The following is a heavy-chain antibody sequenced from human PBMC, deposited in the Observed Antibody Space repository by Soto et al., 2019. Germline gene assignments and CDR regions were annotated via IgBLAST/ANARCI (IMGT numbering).Heavy chain of an antibody. CDR2: VSSSGGTT. D-gene: IGHD3-9*01. Sequence: GGSLRLSCAASGFTFSSYAMTWVRQAPGKGLEWVSAVSSSGGTTYYADSVKGRFTISRDNSKNTLYLQMNSLRVEDTAVYYCANGGKVSDFLTLLTFDSWGQGTLVTVSS. CDR3: ANGGKVSDFLTLLTFDS. V-gene: IGHV3-23*01. J-gene: IGHJ4*02. CDR1: GFTFSSYA.